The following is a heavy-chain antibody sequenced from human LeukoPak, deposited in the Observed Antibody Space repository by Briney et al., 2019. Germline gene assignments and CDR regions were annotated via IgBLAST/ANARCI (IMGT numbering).Heavy chain of an antibody. J-gene: IGHJ6*03. CDR2: IKSKADGGTT. Sequence: GGSLRLSCAASGFTFSNAWMSWVRQAPGKGLEWVGRIKSKADGGTTDYAAPVKDRFTLSRDDSKNTLYLQMNSLKTEDTAVYYCTTVEGFDWIKSNYYYYYMDVWGKGTTVTVSS. CDR3: TTVEGFDWIKSNYYYYYMDV. CDR1: GFTFSNAW. V-gene: IGHV3-15*01. D-gene: IGHD3-9*01.